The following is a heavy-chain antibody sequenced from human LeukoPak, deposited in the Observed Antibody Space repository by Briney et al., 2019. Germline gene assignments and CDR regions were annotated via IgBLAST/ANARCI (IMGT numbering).Heavy chain of an antibody. Sequence: ASVKVSCKASGYTFTSYAMHWVRQAPGQRLEWMGWINAGNGNTKYSQKFQGRVTITGDTSASTAYMELSSLRSEDTAVYYCARDLDVVVPAASGFDYWGQGTLVTVSS. D-gene: IGHD2-2*01. CDR1: GYTFTSYA. J-gene: IGHJ4*02. CDR2: INAGNGNT. V-gene: IGHV1-3*01. CDR3: ARDLDVVVPAASGFDY.